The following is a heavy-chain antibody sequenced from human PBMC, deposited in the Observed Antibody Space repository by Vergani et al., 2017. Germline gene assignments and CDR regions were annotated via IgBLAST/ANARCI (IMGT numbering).Heavy chain of an antibody. Sequence: EVQMVESGGGLVKPGGSLRLSCVASGFTFSPYSMNWVRQAPGSGLEWVASISGRSRYVNYAVSVKGRFTISRKNAKNYLFMHMNILRAEETAVCYCVREETFYDSVSDYLAGYFDHWGQGALVTVSS. CDR3: VREETFYDSVSDYLAGYFDH. CDR2: ISGRSRYV. V-gene: IGHV3-21*06. CDR1: GFTFSPYS. J-gene: IGHJ4*02. D-gene: IGHD3-3*01.